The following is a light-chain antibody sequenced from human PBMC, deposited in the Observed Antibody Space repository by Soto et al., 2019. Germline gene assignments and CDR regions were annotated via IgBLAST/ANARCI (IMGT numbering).Light chain of an antibody. V-gene: IGLV2-11*01. J-gene: IGLJ1*01. CDR1: SGDVGGYNY. CDR3: CSYANNYTFDV. Sequence: QSALTQPRSVSGSPGQSVTISCTGTSGDVGGYNYVSWYLQHPGKAPKLMIYDVARRPSGVPDRFSGSKSGNTASLTISGLQAEDEADYYCCSYANNYTFDVLGTGTKLTVL. CDR2: DVA.